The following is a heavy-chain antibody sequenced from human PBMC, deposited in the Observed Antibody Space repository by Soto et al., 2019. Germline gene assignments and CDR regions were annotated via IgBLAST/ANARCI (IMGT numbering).Heavy chain of an antibody. D-gene: IGHD2-8*01. Sequence: PGESLKISCKGSGYSFTSYWIGWVRQMPGKGLEWMGIIYPGDSDTRYSPSFQGQVTISADKSISTAYLQWSSLKASDTAMYYCARHVVGSCTNGVCSSQPRGDYYYYYMDVRGKGTTVTVSS. CDR2: IYPGDSDT. V-gene: IGHV5-51*01. CDR1: GYSFTSYW. CDR3: ARHVVGSCTNGVCSSQPRGDYYYYYMDV. J-gene: IGHJ6*03.